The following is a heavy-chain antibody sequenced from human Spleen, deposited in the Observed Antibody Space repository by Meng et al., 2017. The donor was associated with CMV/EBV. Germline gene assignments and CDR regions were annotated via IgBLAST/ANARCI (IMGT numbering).Heavy chain of an antibody. CDR2: ISGSGGST. CDR1: GFTFSSYW. V-gene: IGHV3-23*01. Sequence: GESLKISCAASGFTFSSYWMSWVRQAPGKGLEWVSAISGSGGSTYYADSVKGRFTISRDNSKNTLYLQMNSLRAEDTAVYYCAKDRPPIVVVPAATFDYWGQGTLVTVSS. J-gene: IGHJ4*02. CDR3: AKDRPPIVVVPAATFDY. D-gene: IGHD2-2*01.